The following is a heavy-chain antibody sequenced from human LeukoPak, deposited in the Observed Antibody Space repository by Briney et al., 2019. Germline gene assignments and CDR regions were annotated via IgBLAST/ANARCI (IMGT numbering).Heavy chain of an antibody. Sequence: PGGSLRLSCAASGFTFSSYSMNWVRQAPGKGLEWVSSISSSSSYIYYADSVKGRFTISRDNAKNSLYLQMNSLRAEDTAVYYCARDRGAGHWYFDLWGRGTLVTVSS. CDR1: GFTFSSYS. J-gene: IGHJ2*01. V-gene: IGHV3-21*01. CDR3: ARDRGAGHWYFDL. CDR2: ISSSSSYI. D-gene: IGHD3-10*01.